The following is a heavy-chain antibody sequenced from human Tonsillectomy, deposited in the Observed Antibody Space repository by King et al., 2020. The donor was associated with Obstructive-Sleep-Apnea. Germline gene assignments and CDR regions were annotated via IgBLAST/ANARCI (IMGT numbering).Heavy chain of an antibody. V-gene: IGHV3-74*03. J-gene: IGHJ6*02. CDR2: INSDGRCT. CDR3: ARVAFSSPHFYYCGMDV. Sequence: VQLVESGGGFVQPGGSLRLSCAASGFTFRSYWMPWVRQAPGTGLGWVSRINSDGRCTTYAGSVGGRFTISRDNAKNTLFLQMNSLRAEDTAVYYCARVAFSSPHFYYCGMDVWGQGTTVTVSS. D-gene: IGHD3-3*02. CDR1: GFTFRSYW.